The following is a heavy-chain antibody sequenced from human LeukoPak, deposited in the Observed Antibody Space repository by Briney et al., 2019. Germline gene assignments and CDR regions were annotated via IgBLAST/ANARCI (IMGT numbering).Heavy chain of an antibody. CDR1: GGSISGYY. V-gene: IGHV4-4*07. D-gene: IGHD6-19*01. Sequence: PSETLSLTCTVSGGSISGYYWSWIRQPAGRGLEWIGRIYNSEYTDYNPSLKSRVTMSVDTSKNQFSLKLSSVTAADTAVYYCARGPYTSGWFSFDYWGQGNMVTVSS. CDR2: IYNSEYT. J-gene: IGHJ4*02. CDR3: ARGPYTSGWFSFDY.